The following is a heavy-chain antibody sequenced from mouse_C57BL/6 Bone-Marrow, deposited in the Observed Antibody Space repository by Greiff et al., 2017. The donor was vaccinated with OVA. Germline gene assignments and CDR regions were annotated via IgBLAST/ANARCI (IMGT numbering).Heavy chain of an antibody. CDR1: GYAFSSSW. Sequence: QVQLKQSGPELVKPGASVKISCKASGYAFSSSWMNWVKQRPGKGLEWIGRIYPGDGDTNYNGKFKGKATLTADKSSSTAYMQLSSLTSEDSAVYFCARRWLLEDYYAMDYWGQGTSVTVSS. CDR2: IYPGDGDT. CDR3: ARRWLLEDYYAMDY. J-gene: IGHJ4*01. D-gene: IGHD2-3*01. V-gene: IGHV1-82*01.